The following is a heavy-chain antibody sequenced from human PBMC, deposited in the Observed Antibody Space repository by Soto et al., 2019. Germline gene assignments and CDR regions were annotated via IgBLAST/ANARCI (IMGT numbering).Heavy chain of an antibody. CDR2: IYYTGST. CDR1: GGSISSYY. V-gene: IGHV4-59*08. D-gene: IGHD3-3*01. Sequence: SETLSLTCTVSGGSISSYYWTWVRQPPGKGLEWIGYIYYTGSTNYNPSLKSRVTISLDTSKNQFSLKLSSVTAADTAVYYCANLTSGYSATYDYWGQGTLVTVS. J-gene: IGHJ4*02. CDR3: ANLTSGYSATYDY.